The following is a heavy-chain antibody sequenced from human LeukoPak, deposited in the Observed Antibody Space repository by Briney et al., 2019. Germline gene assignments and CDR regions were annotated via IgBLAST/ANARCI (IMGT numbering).Heavy chain of an antibody. CDR1: VFTFSIYG. Sequence: GGSLRLSCVASVFTFSIYGMNWVRQAPDEGREWVAVISHHGSNKFYADSVKGRFTISRDNAKDSLFLQMNSLRAEDTAVYFCARSFVMSFGELLSGGFDVWGQGAMVTVSS. CDR3: ARSFVMSFGELLSGGFDV. CDR2: ISHHGSNK. J-gene: IGHJ3*01. D-gene: IGHD3-10*01. V-gene: IGHV3-30*03.